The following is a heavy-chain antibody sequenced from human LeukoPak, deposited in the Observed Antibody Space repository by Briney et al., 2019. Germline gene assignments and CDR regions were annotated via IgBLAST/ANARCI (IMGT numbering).Heavy chain of an antibody. CDR3: VESVTVADIDNN. J-gene: IGHJ4*02. V-gene: IGHV3-23*01. CDR2: ISPSGDSP. D-gene: IGHD2-15*01. CDR1: GVTTTIVA. Sequence: GGSLRLSCAASGVTTTIVAMRWVRQAPGKGLEWVSSISPSGDSPYYADSVKGRFAISRDNSKNTLKLEMNAQRAVDKAICVCVESVTVADIDNNWGQGTLVTVSS.